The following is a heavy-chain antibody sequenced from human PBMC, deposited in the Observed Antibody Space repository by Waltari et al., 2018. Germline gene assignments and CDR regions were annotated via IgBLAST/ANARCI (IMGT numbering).Heavy chain of an antibody. D-gene: IGHD4-4*01. Sequence: QVQLQQWGAGLLKPSETLSLTCAVYGGSFSGYYWSWIRQPPGKGLEWIGEINRGGSTNFNPSLNSRVAISVDTSKNQFSLKLSSVTAADTAVYYCARGQRLQNWFDPWGQGTLVTVSS. J-gene: IGHJ5*02. V-gene: IGHV4-34*01. CDR2: INRGGST. CDR1: GGSFSGYY. CDR3: ARGQRLQNWFDP.